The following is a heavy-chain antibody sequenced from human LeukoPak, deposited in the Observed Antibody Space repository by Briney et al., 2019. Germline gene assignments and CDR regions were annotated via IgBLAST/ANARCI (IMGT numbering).Heavy chain of an antibody. V-gene: IGHV1-2*02. CDR2: INPNSGGT. Sequence: ASVKVSCKASGYSFISDYIHWVRQAPGQGLTWMGWINPNSGGTNYAQNFQGRVTLTRDTTISTAYMELSRLRSDDTAVYYCVKSSDWYLEYWGQGTLVTVSS. D-gene: IGHD3-9*01. J-gene: IGHJ4*02. CDR3: VKSSDWYLEY. CDR1: GYSFISDY.